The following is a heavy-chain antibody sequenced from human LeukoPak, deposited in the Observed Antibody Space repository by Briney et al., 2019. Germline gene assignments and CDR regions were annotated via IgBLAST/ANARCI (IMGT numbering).Heavy chain of an antibody. CDR3: ARDRVYYYGSGSYSTDRYYFDY. D-gene: IGHD3-10*01. J-gene: IGHJ4*02. CDR1: GGSISSYY. CDR2: IYTSGST. Sequence: SETLSLTCTVSGGSISSYYWSWIRQPPGKGLEWIGRIYTSGSTNYNPSLKSRVTMSVDTSKNQFSLKLSSVTAADTAVYYCARDRVYYYGSGSYSTDRYYFDYWGQGTLVTVSS. V-gene: IGHV4-4*07.